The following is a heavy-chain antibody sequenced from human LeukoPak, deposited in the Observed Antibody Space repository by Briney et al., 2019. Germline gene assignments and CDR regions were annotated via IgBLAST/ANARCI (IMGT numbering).Heavy chain of an antibody. CDR3: ARYRYNWNLIPYYFDY. CDR1: GFTVSSNY. Sequence: GGSLRLSCAASGFTVSSNYMSWVRQAPGKGLEWVSVIYSGGSTYYADSVKGRFTISRDNSKNTLYLQMNSLRAEDTAVYYCARYRYNWNLIPYYFDYWGQGTLVTVSS. J-gene: IGHJ4*02. D-gene: IGHD1-7*01. CDR2: IYSGGST. V-gene: IGHV3-53*01.